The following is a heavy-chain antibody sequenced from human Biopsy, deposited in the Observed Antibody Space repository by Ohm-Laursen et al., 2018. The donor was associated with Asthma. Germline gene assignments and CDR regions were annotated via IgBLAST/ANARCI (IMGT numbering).Heavy chain of an antibody. V-gene: IGHV3-30*03. CDR2: VTYDGISQ. Sequence: PLRLSCAASGFTFSNYGVHWVRQVAGKGLDWVAVVTYDGISQYYAESVKGRFTISRDNSRNTLNLQMNSVRPDDTAVYFCARERAGVLGSYNGMDVWGPGTTVSVSS. D-gene: IGHD2-8*01. J-gene: IGHJ6*02. CDR3: ARERAGVLGSYNGMDV. CDR1: GFTFSNYG.